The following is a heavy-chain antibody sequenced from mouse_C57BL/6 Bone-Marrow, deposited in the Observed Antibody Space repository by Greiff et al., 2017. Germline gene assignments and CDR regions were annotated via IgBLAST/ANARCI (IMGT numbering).Heavy chain of an antibody. CDR3: ARQERTGTYWYFDV. J-gene: IGHJ1*03. Sequence: EVKLVESGGGLVQPGGSLKLSCAASGFTFSDSGMAWVRQAPRKGPEWVAFISNLAYSIYSADTVTGRFTISRENAKNTLYLEMSSLRSEDTAMYYCARQERTGTYWYFDVWGTGTTVTVSS. CDR2: ISNLAYSI. D-gene: IGHD4-1*01. CDR1: GFTFSDSG. V-gene: IGHV5-15*01.